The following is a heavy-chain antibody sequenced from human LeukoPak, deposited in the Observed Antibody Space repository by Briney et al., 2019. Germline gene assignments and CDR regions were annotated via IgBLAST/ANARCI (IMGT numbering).Heavy chain of an antibody. CDR1: GYSFPNYW. CDR2: VYPADSDA. J-gene: IGHJ2*01. D-gene: IGHD3/OR15-3a*01. CDR3: ARRGTWHFDL. V-gene: IGHV5-51*01. Sequence: GASLKISCRGSGYSFPNYWIGWVRQLPGKGLEYVGVVYPADSDATYSPSFQGQVTFSADKPTDTAYLQWSSLKASDTAMYYCARRGTWHFDLWGSGTLDTVSS.